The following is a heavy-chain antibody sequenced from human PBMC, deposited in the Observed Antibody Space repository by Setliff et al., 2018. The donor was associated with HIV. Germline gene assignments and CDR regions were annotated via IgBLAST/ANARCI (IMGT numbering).Heavy chain of an antibody. V-gene: IGHV1-8*01. CDR1: GYAFNSYT. D-gene: IGHD3-10*01. J-gene: IGHJ6*03. CDR2: INPNSDNT. Sequence: EASVKVSCKASGYAFNSYTLNWVRQATGRGLEWMGWINPNSDNTAYAQKFQGRLTMTRNTSTGTVYMELSSLRSEDTAVYYCARVWFGTDYYYYMDVWGKGTTVTVS. CDR3: ARVWFGTDYYYYMDV.